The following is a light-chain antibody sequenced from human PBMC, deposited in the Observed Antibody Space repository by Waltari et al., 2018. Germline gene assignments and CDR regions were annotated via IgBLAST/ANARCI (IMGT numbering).Light chain of an antibody. J-gene: IGKJ1*01. CDR1: QSVRSSY. CDR2: GAS. CDR3: QQYGSSSWT. V-gene: IGKV3-20*01. Sequence: EIVLTQSQGPLSLSPGERATLSCRASQSVRSSYLAWYQQKPGQAPRLLIYGASSRATGIPDRFSGSGSGTDFTLAISRLEPEDFAVYYCQQYGSSSWTFGQGTKVEIK.